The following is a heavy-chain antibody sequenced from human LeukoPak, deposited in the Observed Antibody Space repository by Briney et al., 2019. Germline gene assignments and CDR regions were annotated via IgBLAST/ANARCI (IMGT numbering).Heavy chain of an antibody. CDR1: GDTFSNYV. D-gene: IGHD2-21*01. V-gene: IGHV1-69*13. CDR2: ITPMFGST. Sequence: SVKVSCKASGDTFSNYVISWFRQAPGQRPEWMGGITPMFGSTYFTQKFQGRVTFTADDSTTTAYMELSSLKFEDTAVYYCARDDPDVVVIPSAADVWGQGTLVTVSS. CDR3: ARDDPDVVVIPSAADV. J-gene: IGHJ3*01.